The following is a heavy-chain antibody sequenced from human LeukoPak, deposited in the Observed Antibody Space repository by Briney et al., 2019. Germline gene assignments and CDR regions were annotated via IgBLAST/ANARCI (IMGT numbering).Heavy chain of an antibody. CDR2: ISYDGSNK. Sequence: GGSLRLSCAASGFTFSSYGMHWVRQAPGKGLEWVAVISYDGSNKYYADSVKGRFTISRDNSKNTLYLQMNSLRAEDTAVYYCAKGDTTWELPHDYWGQGTLVTVSS. D-gene: IGHD1-26*01. J-gene: IGHJ4*02. CDR3: AKGDTTWELPHDY. CDR1: GFTFSSYG. V-gene: IGHV3-30*18.